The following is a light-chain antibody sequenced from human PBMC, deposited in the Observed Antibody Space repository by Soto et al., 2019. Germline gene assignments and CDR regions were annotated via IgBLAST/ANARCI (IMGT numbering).Light chain of an antibody. CDR1: QSVSSNY. CDR2: GTS. Sequence: EIVLTQSPGTLSLSPGGRATLSCRASQSVSSNYLAWYQQRPGQAPRLLIYGTSSRATGIPDRFSGGGSGTDFILTISRLEPEDFAVYFCQHYGSSPMYIFGQGTKVEIK. CDR3: QHYGSSPMYI. J-gene: IGKJ2*01. V-gene: IGKV3-20*01.